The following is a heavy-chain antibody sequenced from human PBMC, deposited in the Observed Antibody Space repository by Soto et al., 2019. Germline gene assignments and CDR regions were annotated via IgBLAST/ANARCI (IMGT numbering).Heavy chain of an antibody. V-gene: IGHV3-30-3*01. J-gene: IGHJ4*02. CDR3: ARGEIAVAAKPNDY. D-gene: IGHD6-19*01. CDR2: ISYDGSNK. CDR1: GFTFSSYA. Sequence: QAVGSLRLSCAASGFTFSSYAMHWVRQAPGKGLEWVAVISYDGSNKYYADSVKGRFTISRDNPKNTLYLQMNSLRAEDTAVYYCARGEIAVAAKPNDYWGQGTLVTVSS.